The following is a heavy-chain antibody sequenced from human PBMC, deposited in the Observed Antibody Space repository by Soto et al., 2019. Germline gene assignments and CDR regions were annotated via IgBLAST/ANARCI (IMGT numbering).Heavy chain of an antibody. CDR2: VSTNGAT. V-gene: IGHV4-4*07. CDR3: ARADYEILTGSYAMDV. CDR1: DDFISSYY. J-gene: IGHJ6*02. D-gene: IGHD3-9*01. Sequence: SLTCTVSDDFISSYYWNWIRQPAGKGLEWIGRVSTNGATNYNPSLESRVTMSVDTSKNQFSLKLTSVTAADTAVYFCARADYEILTGSYAMDVWGQGPTVTVSS.